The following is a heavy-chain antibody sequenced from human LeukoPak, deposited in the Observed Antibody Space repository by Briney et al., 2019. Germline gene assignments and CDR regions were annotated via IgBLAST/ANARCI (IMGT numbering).Heavy chain of an antibody. CDR1: GCSISSGGYY. D-gene: IGHD4-11*01. Sequence: TLSLTCTVSGCSISSGGYYWGWILQHPGMGLVWIVYLYYSGSTYYNPSLNIRVTISVGTSKHQFSLQLTSVTAADTAVYYCARGHYSTYPSIDPWGQGTLVTVSS. J-gene: IGHJ5*02. CDR3: ARGHYSTYPSIDP. CDR2: LYYSGST. V-gene: IGHV4-31*03.